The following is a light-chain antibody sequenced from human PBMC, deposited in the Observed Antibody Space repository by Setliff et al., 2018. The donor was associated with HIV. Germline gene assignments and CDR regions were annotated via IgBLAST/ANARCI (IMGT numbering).Light chain of an antibody. CDR3: SSYTTNTTFV. V-gene: IGLV2-14*01. CDR1: SSDVGNYNY. CDR2: EVT. J-gene: IGLJ1*01. Sequence: QSALAQPASVSGSPRQSITISCTGTSSDVGNYNYVSWYQQHPGKAPKLMIYEVTYRPSGVSNRFSGSKSGNTASLTISGLQAEDEADYYCSSYTTNTTFVFGTGTKVTVL.